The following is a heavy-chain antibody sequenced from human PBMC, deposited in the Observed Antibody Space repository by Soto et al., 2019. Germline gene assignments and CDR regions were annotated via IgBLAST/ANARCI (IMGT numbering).Heavy chain of an antibody. CDR2: ISYDGSNK. J-gene: IGHJ3*02. Sequence: GSLRLSCAASGFTFSSYAMHWVRQAPGKGLEWVAVISYDGSNKYYADSVKGRFTISRDNSKNTLYLQMNSLRAEDTAVYYCASPNYGDYEGDDAFDIWGQGTMVTVSS. D-gene: IGHD4-17*01. V-gene: IGHV3-30-3*01. CDR3: ASPNYGDYEGDDAFDI. CDR1: GFTFSSYA.